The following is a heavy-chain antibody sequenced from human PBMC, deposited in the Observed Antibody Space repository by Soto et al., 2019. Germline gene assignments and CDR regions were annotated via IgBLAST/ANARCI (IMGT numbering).Heavy chain of an antibody. CDR2: IYWDDDK. V-gene: IGHV2-5*02. J-gene: IGHJ4*02. Sequence: QITLKESGPTLVKPTQTLTLTCTFSGFSLSTNEVSVAWIRQPPGKALEWLALIYWDDDKRYSPSLKSRLTSXKXXSKNQVVLTMTNMDPVDTATYYCARRRDYDFSTDYWGQGTLVTVSS. CDR1: GFSLSTNEVS. CDR3: ARRRDYDFSTDY. D-gene: IGHD3-3*01.